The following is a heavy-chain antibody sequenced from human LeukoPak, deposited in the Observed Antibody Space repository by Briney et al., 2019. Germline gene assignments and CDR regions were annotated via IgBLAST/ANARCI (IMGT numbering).Heavy chain of an antibody. CDR1: GYTFTSYG. V-gene: IGHV1-18*01. CDR2: ISAYNGNT. Sequence: ASVKVSCKASGYTFTSYGISWVRQAPGQGLEWMGWISAYNGNTNYAQKLQGRVTMTTDTSTSTAYMELRSLRSDDTAVYYCARGGSYGSGSYSGYYYGMDVWGQGTTVTVSS. J-gene: IGHJ6*02. CDR3: ARGGSYGSGSYSGYYYGMDV. D-gene: IGHD3-10*01.